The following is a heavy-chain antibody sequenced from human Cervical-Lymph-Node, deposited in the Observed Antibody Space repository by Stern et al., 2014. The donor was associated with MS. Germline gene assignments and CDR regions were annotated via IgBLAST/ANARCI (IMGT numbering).Heavy chain of an antibody. D-gene: IGHD3-10*01. V-gene: IGHV3-11*01. CDR3: ARESGSYPTWFDS. CDR1: EFIFSDYY. CDR2: ISNSGHTL. J-gene: IGHJ5*01. Sequence: VQLVESGGGLVKPGGSLRLSCTASEFIFSDYYMSWIRQAPGQGLEWVSYISNSGHTLYYADSVKGRFTISRDNAKNSLYLQMNSVRAEDTAVYYCARESGSYPTWFDSWGQGTLVTVSS.